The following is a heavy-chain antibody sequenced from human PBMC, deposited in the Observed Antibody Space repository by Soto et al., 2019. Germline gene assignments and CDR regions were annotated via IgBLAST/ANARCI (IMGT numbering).Heavy chain of an antibody. J-gene: IGHJ5*02. V-gene: IGHV1-3*01. D-gene: IGHD6-19*01. CDR2: INVGNGNP. Sequence: ASVKVSCKASGYPFTRYAMHWVRQAPGQGLEWMGWINVGNGNPKYSQRFQGRVTITRDTSASTVYMELSSLTSEDTAVYYCAREDPRGSGWYHWFDPWGQGTLVTVSS. CDR1: GYPFTRYA. CDR3: AREDPRGSGWYHWFDP.